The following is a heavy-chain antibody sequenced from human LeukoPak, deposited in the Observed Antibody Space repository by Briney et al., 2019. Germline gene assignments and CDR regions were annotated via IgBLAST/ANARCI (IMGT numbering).Heavy chain of an antibody. Sequence: PSGTLSLTCAVSGGSLSSSDWWGWVRQPPGKGLEWLGQIYYSGSTNYNPSLKGRVTISVDKSKNQFSLKLSSVTAADTAVYYCARVSGSYFDYWGQGTLVTVSS. V-gene: IGHV4-4*02. CDR2: IYYSGST. D-gene: IGHD1-26*01. J-gene: IGHJ4*02. CDR3: ARVSGSYFDY. CDR1: GGSLSSSDW.